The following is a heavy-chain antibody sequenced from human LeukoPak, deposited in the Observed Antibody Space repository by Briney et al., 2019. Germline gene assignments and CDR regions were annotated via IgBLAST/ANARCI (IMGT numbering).Heavy chain of an antibody. CDR2: ISYDGSNK. D-gene: IGHD1-26*01. V-gene: IGHV3-30-3*01. Sequence: PGGSLRLSCAASGFTFSSYAMHWVRQAPGKGLEWVAVISYDGSNKYYADSVKGRFTISRDNAKNSLYLQMNSLRAEDTAVYYCARAGEWELRPPDYWGQGTLVTVSS. CDR3: ARAGEWELRPPDY. CDR1: GFTFSSYA. J-gene: IGHJ4*02.